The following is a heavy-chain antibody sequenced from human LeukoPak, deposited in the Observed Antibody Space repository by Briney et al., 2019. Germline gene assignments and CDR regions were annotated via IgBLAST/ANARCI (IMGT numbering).Heavy chain of an antibody. CDR3: AELGITMIGGV. CDR1: GFTFSNYG. D-gene: IGHD3-10*02. V-gene: IGHV3-23*01. CDR2: ITGSGGST. Sequence: PGGSLRLSCAASGFTFSNYGLSWVRQAPGEGLEWVSGITGSGGSTYYADSVKGRFTISRDNSKNTLYLQMNSLRAEDTAVYYCAELGITMIGGVWGKGTTVTISS. J-gene: IGHJ6*04.